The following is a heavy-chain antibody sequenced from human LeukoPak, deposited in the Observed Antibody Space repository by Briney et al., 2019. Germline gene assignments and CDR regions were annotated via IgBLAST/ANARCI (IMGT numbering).Heavy chain of an antibody. D-gene: IGHD3-16*02. V-gene: IGHV3-21*04. Sequence: GGSLRLSCAASGFTFSSYSMNWVRQAPGKGLEWVSSISSSSSYIYYADSVKGRFTVSRDNSKNTLYLQMNSLRAEDTAVYYCAKTPIRLGELSHDYWGQGTLVTVSS. CDR2: ISSSSSYI. J-gene: IGHJ4*02. CDR1: GFTFSSYS. CDR3: AKTPIRLGELSHDY.